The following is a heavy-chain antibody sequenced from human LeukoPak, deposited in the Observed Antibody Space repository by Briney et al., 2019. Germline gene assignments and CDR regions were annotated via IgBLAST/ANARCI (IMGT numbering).Heavy chain of an antibody. Sequence: GGSLRLSCAASGFTFSSYAMHWVRQAPGKGLEWVAVISYDGSNKYYADSVKGRFTISRDNSKNTLYLQMNSLRAEDTAVYYCARGRLEMATTWGQETLVTVSS. CDR1: GFTFSSYA. CDR3: ARGRLEMATT. D-gene: IGHD5-24*01. V-gene: IGHV3-30-3*01. J-gene: IGHJ5*02. CDR2: ISYDGSNK.